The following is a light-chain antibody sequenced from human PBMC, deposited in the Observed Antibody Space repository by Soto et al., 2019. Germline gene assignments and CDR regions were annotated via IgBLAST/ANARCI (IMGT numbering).Light chain of an antibody. Sequence: QSALTQPPSASGSPGQSVTISCTGTSSDVGTYNSVSWYQQYPGKVPKLMIYEVSKRPSGVPDRFSGSKSGNTASLIVSGLQAEDEADYYCLSYAGTNIFYVFGTGTKVTVL. CDR3: LSYAGTNIFYV. CDR2: EVS. V-gene: IGLV2-8*01. CDR1: SSDVGTYNS. J-gene: IGLJ1*01.